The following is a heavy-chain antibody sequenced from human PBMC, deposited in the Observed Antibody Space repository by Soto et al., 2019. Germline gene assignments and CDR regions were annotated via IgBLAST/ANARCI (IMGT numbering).Heavy chain of an antibody. CDR3: ARTGYYDSSGYYYYDY. CDR2: IIPIFGTA. CDR1: GGTFSSYA. Sequence: SVKVSFKASGGTFSSYAISWVRQAPGQGLEWMGGIIPIFGTANYAQKSQGRVTITADESTSTAYMELSSLRSEDTAVYYCARTGYYDSSGYYYYDYWGQGTLVTVSS. D-gene: IGHD3-22*01. V-gene: IGHV1-69*13. J-gene: IGHJ4*02.